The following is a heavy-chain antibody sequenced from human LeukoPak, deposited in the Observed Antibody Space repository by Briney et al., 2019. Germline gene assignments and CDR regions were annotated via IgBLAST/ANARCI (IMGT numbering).Heavy chain of an antibody. CDR1: GYTFTSYG. CDR3: AIWGDYTDSFDY. D-gene: IGHD4-17*01. V-gene: IGHV1-2*04. CDR2: INPHSGGT. Sequence: EASVKVSCKASGYTFTSYGITWVRQAPGQGLEWMGWINPHSGGTNYAQRFQGWVTMTTDTPINTAYMDLSRLKSDDTAVYYCAIWGDYTDSFDYWGQGTLVTVSS. J-gene: IGHJ4*02.